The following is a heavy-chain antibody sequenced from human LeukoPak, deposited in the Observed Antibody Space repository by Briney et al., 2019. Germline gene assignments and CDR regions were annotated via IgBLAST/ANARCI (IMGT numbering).Heavy chain of an antibody. J-gene: IGHJ5*02. CDR3: ARAWFGELNWFDP. D-gene: IGHD3-10*01. CDR2: IYTSGST. V-gene: IGHV4-4*09. CDR1: GGSISSYY. Sequence: SETLSLTCTVSGGSISSYYWSWIRQPPGKGLEWIGYIYTSGSTNYNPSLKSRVTISVDTSKNQFSLKLSSVTAADAAVYYCARAWFGELNWFDPWGQGTLVTVSS.